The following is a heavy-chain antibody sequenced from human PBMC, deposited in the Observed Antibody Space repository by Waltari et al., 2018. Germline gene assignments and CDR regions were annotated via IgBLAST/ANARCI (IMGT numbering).Heavy chain of an antibody. V-gene: IGHV3-9*01. Sequence: EVQLVTSGGGLVQPGRSLRLACVGSGFRFDDYAMYWVRQRPGKGLECRSGRGWNSGAIGYADAGRGRFSTYRDNARKSLYLQMGRLRPEDTALYYCVKGGWGFGAFYEQHWGQGIQVTVSS. D-gene: IGHD3-10*01. CDR1: GFRFDDYA. CDR2: RGWNSGAI. J-gene: IGHJ4*02. CDR3: VKGGWGFGAFYEQH.